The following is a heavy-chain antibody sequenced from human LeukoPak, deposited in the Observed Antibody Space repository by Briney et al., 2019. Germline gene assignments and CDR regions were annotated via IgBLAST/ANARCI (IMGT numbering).Heavy chain of an antibody. CDR2: INPNSGGT. CDR1: GYTFTGYY. D-gene: IGHD6-19*01. V-gene: IGHV1-2*06. J-gene: IGHJ4*02. Sequence: DSVEVSCKASGYTFTGYYMHWVRQAPGQGLEWMGRINPNSGGTNYAQKFQGRVTMTRDTSISTAYMELSRLRSDDTAVYYCARYSSGWYHGPPEDYWGQGTLVTVSS. CDR3: ARYSSGWYHGPPEDY.